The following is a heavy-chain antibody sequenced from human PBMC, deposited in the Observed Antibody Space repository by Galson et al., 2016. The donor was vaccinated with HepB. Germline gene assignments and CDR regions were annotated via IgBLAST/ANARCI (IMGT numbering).Heavy chain of an antibody. Sequence: LRLSCAASGFTFSSYGMHWVRQAPGKGLEWVAFISYDGSNKKYADSVKGRFTISRDNSKNTVFLQMNSLRAEDTAVYYCAKDRSGRFYFPSGDFDYWGQGALVTVSS. CDR2: ISYDGSNK. J-gene: IGHJ4*02. D-gene: IGHD2/OR15-2a*01. CDR3: AKDRSGRFYFPSGDFDY. V-gene: IGHV3-30*18. CDR1: GFTFSSYG.